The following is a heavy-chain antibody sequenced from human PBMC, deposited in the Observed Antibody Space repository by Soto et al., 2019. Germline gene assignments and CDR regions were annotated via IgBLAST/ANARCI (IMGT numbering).Heavy chain of an antibody. CDR1: GYTFTSYA. J-gene: IGHJ6*02. Sequence: ASVKVSCKASGYTFTSYAMHWVRQAPGQRHEWMGWINAGNGKTKYSQKFQGRVTITRDTSASTAYMELSSLRSEDTAVYYCARGWAMVRGVIIPYYYYGMDVWGQGTTVTVSS. V-gene: IGHV1-3*01. CDR3: ARGWAMVRGVIIPYYYYGMDV. CDR2: INAGNGKT. D-gene: IGHD3-10*01.